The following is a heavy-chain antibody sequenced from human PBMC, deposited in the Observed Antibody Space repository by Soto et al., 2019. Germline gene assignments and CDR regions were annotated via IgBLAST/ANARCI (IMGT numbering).Heavy chain of an antibody. J-gene: IGHJ6*02. Sequence: EVQLLESGGGLVQPGGSLRLSCAASGFTFSNYAMSWVRQAPGKGLEWVSGVNNGGSCTYYADSVKGRFTISRDNSKNMLKLQMNGQEAEEKAGYYCARYCSGCSLCYVGVWVQGTTVTVSS. CDR1: GFTFSNYA. CDR2: VNNGGSCT. D-gene: IGHD2-15*01. CDR3: ARYCSGCSLCYVGV. V-gene: IGHV3-23*01.